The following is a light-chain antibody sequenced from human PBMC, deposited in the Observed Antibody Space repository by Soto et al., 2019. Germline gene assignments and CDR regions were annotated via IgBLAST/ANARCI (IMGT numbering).Light chain of an antibody. CDR1: SSDVGGYNY. CDR2: DVS. V-gene: IGLV2-14*01. Sequence: QSALTQHASVSGSPGQSITISCTGTSSDVGGYNYVSWYQQHPGKAPKFMIYDVSNRPSGVSNRFSGSKSGNTASLTISGLQAEDEADYYCSSYTTSNTRQIVFGTGTKVTVL. J-gene: IGLJ1*01. CDR3: SSYTTSNTRQIV.